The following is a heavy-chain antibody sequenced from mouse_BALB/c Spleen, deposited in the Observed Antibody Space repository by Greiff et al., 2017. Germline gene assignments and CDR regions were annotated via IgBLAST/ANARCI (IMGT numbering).Heavy chain of an antibody. CDR1: GFTFSSFG. J-gene: IGHJ2*01. CDR3: ARDGTGLDY. CDR2: ISSGSSTI. D-gene: IGHD4-1*01. V-gene: IGHV5-17*02. Sequence: EVKVVESGGGLVQPGGSRKLSCAASGFTFSSFGMHWVRQAPEKGLEWVAYISSGSSTIYYADTVKGRFTISRDKPKNTLFLQMTSLRSEDTAMYYCARDGTGLDYWGQGTTVTVSA.